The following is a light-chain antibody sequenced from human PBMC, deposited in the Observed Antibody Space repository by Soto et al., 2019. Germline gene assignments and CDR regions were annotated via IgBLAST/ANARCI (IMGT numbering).Light chain of an antibody. V-gene: IGKV1-5*01. Sequence: DIQMTQSASTLSASVGDRFTIACRASQSISSWLAWYQQKPGKAPKLLIYDASSLESGVPSTFSGSGSGTEFTLTITNLQPDDFATYYCQQYKSYWTFGQGTKVDIK. CDR1: QSISSW. CDR2: DAS. J-gene: IGKJ1*01. CDR3: QQYKSYWT.